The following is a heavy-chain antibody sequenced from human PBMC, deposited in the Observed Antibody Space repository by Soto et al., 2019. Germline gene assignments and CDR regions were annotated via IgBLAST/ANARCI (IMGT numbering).Heavy chain of an antibody. V-gene: IGHV2-5*02. D-gene: IGHD3-16*02. CDR1: GFSLSTSGVG. J-gene: IGHJ3*02. CDR3: AHTAWDMITFGGVIHGAFDI. CDR2: IYWDDDK. Sequence: QITLKESGPTLVKPTQTLTLTCTFSGFSLSTSGVGVGWIRQPPGKALEWLALIYWDDDKRYSPSLKSRLTITKDTSKNQVVLTMTNMDPVDTATYYCAHTAWDMITFGGVIHGAFDIWRQGTMVTVSS.